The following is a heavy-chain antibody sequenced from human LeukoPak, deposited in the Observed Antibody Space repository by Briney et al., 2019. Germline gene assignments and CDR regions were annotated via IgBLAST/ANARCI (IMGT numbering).Heavy chain of an antibody. CDR1: GGSISSYY. CDR2: IYYSGST. J-gene: IGHJ5*02. V-gene: IGHV4-59*12. Sequence: PSETLSLTCTVSGGSISSYYWSWIRQPPGKGLEWIGYIYYSGSTNYNPSLKSRVTISVDTSKNQFSLKLSSVTAADTAVYYCARAGADSSGYYSIGYWFDPWGQGTLVTVSS. CDR3: ARAGADSSGYYSIGYWFDP. D-gene: IGHD3-22*01.